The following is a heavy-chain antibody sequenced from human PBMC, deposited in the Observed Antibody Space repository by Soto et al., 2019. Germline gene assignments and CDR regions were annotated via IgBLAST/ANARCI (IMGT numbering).Heavy chain of an antibody. CDR2: TRNKANGYTT. V-gene: IGHV3-72*01. Sequence: EVQLVESGGGLVQPGGSLRLSCAASGFTFSDHYMDWVRQAPGKGLEWVGRTRNKANGYTTEYAASVKGRFTISRDDSENSLYLQMNSLKTDDTAVCYCVGSKNWYFDFWGRGTLVTVSS. D-gene: IGHD1-26*01. CDR3: VGSKNWYFDF. CDR1: GFTFSDHY. J-gene: IGHJ2*01.